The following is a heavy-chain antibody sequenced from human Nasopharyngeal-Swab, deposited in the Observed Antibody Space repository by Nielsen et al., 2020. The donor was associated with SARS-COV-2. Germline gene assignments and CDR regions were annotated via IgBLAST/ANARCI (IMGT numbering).Heavy chain of an antibody. Sequence: GGSLRLSCAASGFTFSSDGRHWVRQAPGKGLEWVAVISYDGSNKYYADSVKGRFTISRDNSKNTLYLQMNSLRAEDTAVYYCAKMLTSDYGDYDKLDYGGQGTLVTVS. CDR2: ISYDGSNK. J-gene: IGHJ4*02. D-gene: IGHD4-17*01. CDR3: AKMLTSDYGDYDKLDY. CDR1: GFTFSSDG. V-gene: IGHV3-30*18.